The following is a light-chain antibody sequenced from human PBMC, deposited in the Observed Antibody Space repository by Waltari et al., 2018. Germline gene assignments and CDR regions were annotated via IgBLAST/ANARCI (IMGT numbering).Light chain of an antibody. J-gene: IGKJ3*01. CDR2: DVS. V-gene: IGKV3-11*01. Sequence: IVLTQSPATLSLSPGERATLSCRTSQSLRNYLAWYQQRPGQAPRLLIYDVSNRATGIPARFSGSGSGTDFTLTISSLEPEDFAVYFCQQRVTFGPGTRVDIK. CDR3: QQRVT. CDR1: QSLRNY.